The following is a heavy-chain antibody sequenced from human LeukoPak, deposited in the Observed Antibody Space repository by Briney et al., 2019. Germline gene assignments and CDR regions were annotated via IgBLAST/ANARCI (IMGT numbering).Heavy chain of an antibody. CDR3: ARHTRRYCSSTSCYQVFDY. CDR2: INHSGST. D-gene: IGHD2-2*01. Sequence: SETLSLTCAVYGGSFSGYYWSWIRQPPGKGLEWIGEINHSGSTNYNPSLKSRVTISVDTSKNQFSLKLSSVTAADTAVYYCARHTRRYCSSTSCYQVFDYWGQGTLVTVSS. CDR1: GGSFSGYY. V-gene: IGHV4-34*01. J-gene: IGHJ4*02.